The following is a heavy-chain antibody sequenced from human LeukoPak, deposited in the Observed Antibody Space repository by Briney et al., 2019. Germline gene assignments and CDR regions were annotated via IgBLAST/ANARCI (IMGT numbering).Heavy chain of an antibody. V-gene: IGHV4-39*02. CDR1: GGSISSSIHY. CDR3: ARVRDGYNRNWAY. Sequence: SETLSLTCTVSGGSISSSIHYWGWFRLPPGKGLEWIGSIYYNVATYYNSSLKSRVTISVDTSKNHLSLKLSSVTAADTAVYYCARVRDGYNRNWAYWGQGTLVTVSS. D-gene: IGHD5-24*01. CDR2: IYYNVAT. J-gene: IGHJ4*02.